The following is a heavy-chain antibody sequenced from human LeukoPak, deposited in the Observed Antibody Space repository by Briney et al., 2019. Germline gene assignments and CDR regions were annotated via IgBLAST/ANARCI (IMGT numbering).Heavy chain of an antibody. CDR1: GFAFSSYA. Sequence: GGSLRLSCAASGFAFSSYAMSWVRQAPGKGLEWVSGLSGSGSTTYDADSVKGRFTISRDNSKKTLYLQVNSLRAEDTAMYFCAREGRYSSTWYRGWYFDYWGQGTLVTVSS. D-gene: IGHD6-13*01. J-gene: IGHJ4*02. V-gene: IGHV3-23*01. CDR3: AREGRYSSTWYRGWYFDY. CDR2: LSGSGSTT.